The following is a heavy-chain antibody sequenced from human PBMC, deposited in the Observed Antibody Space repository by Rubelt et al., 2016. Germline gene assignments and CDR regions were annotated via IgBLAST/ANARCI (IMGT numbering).Heavy chain of an antibody. CDR3: AKEDQTYCCGDCYADY. V-gene: IGHV3-30*04. Sequence: VESGGGVVQPGRSLRLSCAASGFTFSSYAMHWVRQAPGKGLEWVAVISYDGSNKYYADSVKGRFTISRDNSKNTLYLQMNSLRAEDTAVYYCAKEDQTYCCGDCYADYWGQGTLVTVSS. D-gene: IGHD2-21*02. J-gene: IGHJ4*02. CDR1: GFTFSSYA. CDR2: ISYDGSNK.